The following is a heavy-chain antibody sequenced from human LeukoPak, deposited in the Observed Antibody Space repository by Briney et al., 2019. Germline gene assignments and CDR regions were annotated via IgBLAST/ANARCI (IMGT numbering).Heavy chain of an antibody. CDR3: AREAAVAGDY. D-gene: IGHD6-19*01. CDR2: ISSSGSTI. J-gene: IGHJ4*02. CDR1: GFTFSSYE. Sequence: GGSLGLSCAASGFTFSSYEMNWVRQAPGKGLEWVSYISSSGSTIYYADSVKGRFTISRDNAKNSLYLQMNSLRAEDTAVYYCAREAAVAGDYWGQGTPVTVSS. V-gene: IGHV3-48*03.